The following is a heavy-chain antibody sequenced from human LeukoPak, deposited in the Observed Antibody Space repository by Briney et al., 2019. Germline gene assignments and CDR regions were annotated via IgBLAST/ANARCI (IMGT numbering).Heavy chain of an antibody. V-gene: IGHV3-43*02. CDR1: GFIFDDYG. J-gene: IGHJ4*02. CDR2: ISGDGGTT. Sequence: GGSLRLSCTGAGFIFDDYGMHWVRQGPGKGLEWVSLISGDGGTTHYADSVKGRFTISRDNSKNSFYLQMNSLRVEDTALYYCAKNTHYSSRVFDSWAPGTPVTVSS. D-gene: IGHD6-13*01. CDR3: AKNTHYSSRVFDS.